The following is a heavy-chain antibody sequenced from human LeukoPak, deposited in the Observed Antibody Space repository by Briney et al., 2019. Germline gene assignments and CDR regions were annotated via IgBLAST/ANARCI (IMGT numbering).Heavy chain of an antibody. D-gene: IGHD6-19*01. V-gene: IGHV4-34*01. CDR3: ARDDSSGWGAYYFDY. CDR2: INHSGST. Sequence: SETLSLTCAVYGGSFSGYYWSWIRQPPGKGLEWIGEINHSGSTNYNPSLESRVTISVDTSKNQFSLKLSSVTAADTAVYYCARDDSSGWGAYYFDYWGQGTLVTVSS. J-gene: IGHJ4*02. CDR1: GGSFSGYY.